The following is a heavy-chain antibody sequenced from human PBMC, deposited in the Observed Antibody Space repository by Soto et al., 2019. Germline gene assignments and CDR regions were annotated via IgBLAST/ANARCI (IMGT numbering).Heavy chain of an antibody. V-gene: IGHV3-74*01. D-gene: IGHD6-13*01. CDR3: ARVIQYASYSSSWSLRYAEYFQH. Sequence: GGSLRLSCAASGFTFSSYWMHWVRQAPGKGLVWASRINSDGSSTSYADSVKGRFTISRDNAKNTLYLQMNSLRAEDTAVYYCARVIQYASYSSSWSLRYAEYFQHWGQGTLVTVSS. CDR2: INSDGSST. J-gene: IGHJ1*01. CDR1: GFTFSSYW.